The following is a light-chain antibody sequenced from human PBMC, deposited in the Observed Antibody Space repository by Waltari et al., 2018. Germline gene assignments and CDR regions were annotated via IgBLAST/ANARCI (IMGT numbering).Light chain of an antibody. CDR3: SSYAGRNTL. CDR2: EVS. Sequence: QSALTQPPSASGAPGQSVTISCTGTSSDVGGYNFVSWYQQHPGEAPKLLIYEVSKRHAGDPNRFSGSKSGNPASLTVSGPQAEDEGDYYCSSYAGRNTLFGGGTKLTVL. V-gene: IGLV2-8*01. J-gene: IGLJ2*01. CDR1: SSDVGGYNF.